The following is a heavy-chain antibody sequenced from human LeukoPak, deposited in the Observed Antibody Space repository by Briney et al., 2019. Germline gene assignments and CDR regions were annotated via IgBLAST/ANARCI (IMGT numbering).Heavy chain of an antibody. CDR3: ARVRRSTAMVIPDGAFDI. D-gene: IGHD5-18*01. J-gene: IGHJ3*02. CDR1: GFTFSSYA. V-gene: IGHV3-30-3*01. CDR2: ISYDGSNK. Sequence: PGGSLRLSCAASGFTFSSYAMHWVRQAPGKGLEWVAVISYDGSNKYYADSLKGRFTISRDNSKNTLYLQMNSLRAEDTAVYYCARVRRSTAMVIPDGAFDIWGQGTMVTVSS.